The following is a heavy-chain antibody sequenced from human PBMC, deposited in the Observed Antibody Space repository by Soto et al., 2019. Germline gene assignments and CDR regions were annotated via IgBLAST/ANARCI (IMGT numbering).Heavy chain of an antibody. J-gene: IGHJ4*02. V-gene: IGHV5-51*01. CDR3: ARRIFRVAVAGRVDYFDY. Sequence: GESLKISCKGSGYSFTSYWIGWVRQMPGKGLEWMGIIYPGDSDTRYSPSFQGQVTISADKSISTAYLQWSSLKASDTAMYYCARRIFRVAVAGRVDYFDYWGQGTLVTVSS. CDR2: IYPGDSDT. CDR1: GYSFTSYW. D-gene: IGHD6-19*01.